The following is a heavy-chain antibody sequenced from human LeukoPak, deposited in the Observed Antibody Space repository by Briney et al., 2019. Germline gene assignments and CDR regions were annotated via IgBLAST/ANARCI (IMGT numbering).Heavy chain of an antibody. J-gene: IGHJ4*02. CDR1: GFTFSSYG. Sequence: TGGSLRLSCAASGFTFSSYGMSWVRQAPGKGLEWVSAISSTGGTTYYADSVKGRFTISRDNSKNTLYLQMNSLRAEDTAVYYCARDLMGIAYRGAFYYWGQGTLVTVSS. V-gene: IGHV3-23*01. D-gene: IGHD6-13*01. CDR3: ARDLMGIAYRGAFYY. CDR2: ISSTGGTT.